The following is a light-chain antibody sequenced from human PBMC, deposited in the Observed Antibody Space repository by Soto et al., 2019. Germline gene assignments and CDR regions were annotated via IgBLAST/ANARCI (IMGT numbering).Light chain of an antibody. CDR2: DAS. J-gene: IGKJ2*01. CDR3: QQYNNWPYT. V-gene: IGKV3-11*01. Sequence: EIVLTQSPATLSLSPGERATLSCRASQSVSSYLAWYQQKPGQAPRLLIYDASNRATGIPARFSGSGSGTEFTLTISSLQSEDFAVYYCQQYNNWPYTFGLGTKLEMK. CDR1: QSVSSY.